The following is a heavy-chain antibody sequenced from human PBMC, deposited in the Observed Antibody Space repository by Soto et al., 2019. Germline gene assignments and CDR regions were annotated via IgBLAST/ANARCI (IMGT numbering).Heavy chain of an antibody. V-gene: IGHV1-69*01. CDR2: IIPIFGTA. CDR1: GGTFSSYA. Sequence: QGQLVQSGAEVKKPGSSVKVSCKASGGTFSSYAISWVRQAPGQALEWMGGIIPIFGTANYAQKFQGRVTITADESTSTAYMALSSLRSQATAVYYCGRDNKSCGSRYGGLFDPGGQGTLVTVCS. D-gene: IGHD2-15*01. J-gene: IGHJ5*02. CDR3: GRDNKSCGSRYGGLFDP.